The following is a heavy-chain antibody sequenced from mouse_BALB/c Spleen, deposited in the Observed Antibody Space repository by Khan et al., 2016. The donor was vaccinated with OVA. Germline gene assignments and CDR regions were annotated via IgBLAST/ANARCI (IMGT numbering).Heavy chain of an antibody. V-gene: IGHV3-2*02. CDR3: ARKDYYDYDPFPY. D-gene: IGHD2-4*01. CDR2: ISYSGNT. J-gene: IGHJ3*01. Sequence: EVQLQESGPGLVKPSQSLSLTCTVTGYSITSEYTWNWIRQFPGNKLEWMGFISYSGNTRSNPSLKSRISITRDTSKNQFFLQLNSVTSEDTATYYCARKDYYDYDPFPYWGQGTLVTVSA. CDR1: GYSITSEYT.